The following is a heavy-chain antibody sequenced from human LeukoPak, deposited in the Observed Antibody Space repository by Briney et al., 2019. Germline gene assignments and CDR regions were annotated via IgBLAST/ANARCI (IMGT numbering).Heavy chain of an antibody. J-gene: IGHJ2*01. CDR1: GVIFSNYA. D-gene: IGHD1-26*01. CDR3: ARGRQGAKTRYFDL. CDR2: ISSDGGST. Sequence: GGSLRLSCAASGVIFSNYAMHWVRQGPGKGLECISSISSDGGSTYYANSVKGRFTISRDNSKNTLYLQMGSLRAEDMAVYYCARGRQGAKTRYFDLWGRGTRVTVSS. V-gene: IGHV3-64*01.